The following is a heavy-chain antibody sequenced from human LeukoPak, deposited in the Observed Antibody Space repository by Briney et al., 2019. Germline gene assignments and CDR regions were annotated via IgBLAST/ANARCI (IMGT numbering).Heavy chain of an antibody. CDR2: ISGSGGST. V-gene: IGHV3-23*01. CDR3: AKDLGYCSSSSCHITTFDI. D-gene: IGHD2-2*02. CDR1: GFTFSSYA. Sequence: PGGSLRLSCAASGFTFSSYAMSWVRQAPGKGLEWVSAISGSGGSTYYADSVKGRFTISRDKSKNTLYLQMNSLRAEDTGVYYCAKDLGYCSSSSCHITTFDIWGQGTMVTVSS. J-gene: IGHJ3*02.